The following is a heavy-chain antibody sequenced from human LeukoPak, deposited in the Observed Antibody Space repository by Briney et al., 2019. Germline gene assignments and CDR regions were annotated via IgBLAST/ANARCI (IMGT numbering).Heavy chain of an antibody. CDR3: ARGLNCTNGVCYNDY. CDR1: GGTFSSYA. D-gene: IGHD2-8*01. CDR2: IIPIFGTA. Sequence: ASVKVSCKASGGTFSSYAISWVRQAPGQGLEWMGGIIPIFGTANYAQKFQGRVTITADESTSTAYMELSSLRSGDTAVYYCARGLNCTNGVCYNDYWGQGTLVTVSS. J-gene: IGHJ4*02. V-gene: IGHV1-69*13.